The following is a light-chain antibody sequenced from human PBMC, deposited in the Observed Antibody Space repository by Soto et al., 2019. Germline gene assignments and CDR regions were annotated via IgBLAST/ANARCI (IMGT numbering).Light chain of an antibody. V-gene: IGKV3-15*01. J-gene: IGKJ1*01. Sequence: EIVLTQSPATLSVPPGESATLSCRASQSVDNNLVWYQQNPGQAPRLLIYGASTRATGIPARFSGGGSGTEFPLTISSLQSEDFAVYYCQTYHNWPQTFGQGTKVEIK. CDR1: QSVDNN. CDR2: GAS. CDR3: QTYHNWPQT.